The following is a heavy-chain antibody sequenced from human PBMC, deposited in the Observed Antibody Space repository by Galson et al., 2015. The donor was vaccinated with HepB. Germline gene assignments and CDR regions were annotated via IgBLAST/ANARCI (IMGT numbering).Heavy chain of an antibody. V-gene: IGHV5-10-1*01. CDR3: ARLLYNWNYAGNAFDI. J-gene: IGHJ3*02. CDR1: GYSFTSYW. D-gene: IGHD1-7*01. Sequence: QSGAEVKKPGESLRISCKGSGYSFTSYWISWVRQMPGKGLEWMGRIDPSDSYTNYSPSFQGHVTISADKSISTAYLQWSSLKASDTAMYYCARLLYNWNYAGNAFDIWGQGTMVTVSS. CDR2: IDPSDSYT.